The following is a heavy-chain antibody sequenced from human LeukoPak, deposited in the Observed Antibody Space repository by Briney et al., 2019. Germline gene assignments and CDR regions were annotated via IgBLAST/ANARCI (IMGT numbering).Heavy chain of an antibody. CDR2: ISGSGVST. CDR1: GFTFSSYA. V-gene: IGHV3-23*01. J-gene: IGHJ4*02. CDR3: AKENDFWSGPEG. Sequence: GGSLRLSCAASGFTFSSYAMSWVRQAPGKGLEWVSTISGSGVSTYYADSVKGRFTISRDTSKNTVYLQMTSLRVEDTAVYYCAKENDFWSGPEGWGQGTLVTVSS. D-gene: IGHD3-3*01.